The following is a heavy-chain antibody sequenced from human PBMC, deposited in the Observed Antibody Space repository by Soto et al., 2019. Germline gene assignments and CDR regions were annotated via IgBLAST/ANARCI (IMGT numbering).Heavy chain of an antibody. Sequence: GGSLRLSCSASGFTFSSYAMHWVRQAPGKGLEYVSAISSNGGSTYYADSVKGRFTISRDNSKNTLYLQMSSLRAEDTAVYYCVKDGWVGGIAAADSPFDYWGQGTLVTVSS. CDR1: GFTFSSYA. CDR3: VKDGWVGGIAAADSPFDY. J-gene: IGHJ4*02. D-gene: IGHD6-13*01. V-gene: IGHV3-64D*08. CDR2: ISSNGGST.